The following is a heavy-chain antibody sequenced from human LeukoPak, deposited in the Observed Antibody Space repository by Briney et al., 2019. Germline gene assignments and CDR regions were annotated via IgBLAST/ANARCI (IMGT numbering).Heavy chain of an antibody. CDR2: ISWNSGSR. D-gene: IGHD3-16*01. Sequence: PGGSLRLSCAASGFRFDDYAMHWVRQVPGKGLEWVAGISWNSGSRVYAASVKGRFTISRDSAKNSLFLQMDSLRPGDTALYYCSKNLPRFFYYDDYMDVWGKGTMVTVAS. V-gene: IGHV3-9*01. CDR1: GFRFDDYA. CDR3: SKNLPRFFYYDDYMDV. J-gene: IGHJ6*03.